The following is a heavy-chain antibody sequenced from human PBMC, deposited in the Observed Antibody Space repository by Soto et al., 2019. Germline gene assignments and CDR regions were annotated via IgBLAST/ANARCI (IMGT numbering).Heavy chain of an antibody. CDR3: AGGYGSGYRAFDY. V-gene: IGHV1-69*02. CDR2: VNPIVSMS. CDR1: GDTFNFYS. Sequence: QVQLVQSGAEVKRPGSSVKVSCKASGDTFNFYSINWVRQAPGLGLEWMGRVNPIVSMSNYAQKFQGRVTMTADKSTSTAYMELSNLKSEEKAIYSWAGGYGSGYRAFDYWGQGALVTVSS. D-gene: IGHD3-10*01. J-gene: IGHJ4*02.